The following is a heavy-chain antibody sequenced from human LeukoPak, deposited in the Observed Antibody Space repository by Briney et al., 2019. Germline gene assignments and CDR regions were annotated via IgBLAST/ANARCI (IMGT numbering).Heavy chain of an antibody. CDR1: GVTFSSYG. V-gene: IGHV3-30*03. Sequence: GGYLRLYCAASGVTFSSYGMHWVRQAPGKGLEWVALISSDGNDKLYGDSVKGRFTISRDDSKSTLYLQMNSLRAEDTAVYYCTTKVIRGNSGDDYDDWGQGTLVTVSS. J-gene: IGHJ4*02. D-gene: IGHD5-12*01. CDR2: ISSDGNDK. CDR3: TTKVIRGNSGDDYDD.